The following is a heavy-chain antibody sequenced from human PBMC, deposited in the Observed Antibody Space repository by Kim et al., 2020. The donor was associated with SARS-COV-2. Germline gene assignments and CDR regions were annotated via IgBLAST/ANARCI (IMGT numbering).Heavy chain of an antibody. V-gene: IGHV3-33*06. CDR2: IWYDGSNK. D-gene: IGHD3-10*01. Sequence: GGSLRLSCAASGFTFSSYGMHWVRQAPGKGLEWVAVIWYDGSNKYYADSVKGRFTISRDNSKNTLYLQMNSLRAEDTAVYYCAKGDYGSGSYRTTISYGMDVWGQGTTVTVSS. J-gene: IGHJ6*02. CDR1: GFTFSSYG. CDR3: AKGDYGSGSYRTTISYGMDV.